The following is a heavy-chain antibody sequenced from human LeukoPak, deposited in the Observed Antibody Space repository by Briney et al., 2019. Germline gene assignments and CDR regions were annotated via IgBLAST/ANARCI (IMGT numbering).Heavy chain of an antibody. J-gene: IGHJ4*02. CDR3: ASGGKYCTGGACYGD. V-gene: IGHV3-53*01. CDR1: GFIVSDDY. D-gene: IGHD2-8*02. CDR2: IYSGGAT. Sequence: PGASVRLSCAASGFIVSDDYISWVRQTPGKGLEWVSVIYSGGATFYADSVKGRFTISRDNSKNTVHLQMNSLRAEDTAVYYCASGGKYCTGGACYGDWGQGTLVTVSS.